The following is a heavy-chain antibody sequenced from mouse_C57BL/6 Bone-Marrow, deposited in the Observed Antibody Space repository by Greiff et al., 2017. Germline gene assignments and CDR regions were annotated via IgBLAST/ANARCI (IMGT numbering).Heavy chain of an antibody. V-gene: IGHV3-6*01. D-gene: IGHD2-2*01. CDR3: ARGWLRDY. J-gene: IGHJ2*01. CDR1: GYSITSGYY. Sequence: DVKLQESGPGLVKPSQSLSLTCSVTGYSITSGYYWNWIRQFPGNKLEWMGYISYDGSNNYNPSLKNRISITRDTSKNQFFLKLNSVSTEDTATYYCARGWLRDYWGQGTTLTVSS. CDR2: ISYDGSN.